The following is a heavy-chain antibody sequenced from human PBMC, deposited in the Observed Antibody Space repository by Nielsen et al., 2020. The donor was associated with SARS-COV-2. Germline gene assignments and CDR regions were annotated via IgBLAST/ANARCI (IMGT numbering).Heavy chain of an antibody. Sequence: GESLKISCAASGFTFSSYWMHWVRQAPGKGLVWVSRINSDGSSTSYADSVKGRFTISRDNAKNSLYLQMNSLRAEDTALYHCARTEGFVVVVARGAGMDVWGQGTTVTVSS. CDR3: ARTEGFVVVVARGAGMDV. J-gene: IGHJ6*02. D-gene: IGHD2-15*01. CDR2: INSDGSST. V-gene: IGHV3-74*01. CDR1: GFTFSSYW.